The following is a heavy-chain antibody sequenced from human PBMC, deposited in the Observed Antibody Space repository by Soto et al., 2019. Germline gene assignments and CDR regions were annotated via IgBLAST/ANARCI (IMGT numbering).Heavy chain of an antibody. CDR1: GFTFSSYS. V-gene: IGHV3-48*02. D-gene: IGHD3-22*01. J-gene: IGHJ4*02. Sequence: EVQLVESGGGLVQPGGSLRLSCAASGFTFSSYSMNWVRQAPGKGLEWVSYISSSSSTIYYADSVKGRFTISRDNAKNSLYLQRNSLRDEDTAVYYCARDRYYDSSGTDYAGDYWGQGTLVTVSS. CDR2: ISSSSSTI. CDR3: ARDRYYDSSGTDYAGDY.